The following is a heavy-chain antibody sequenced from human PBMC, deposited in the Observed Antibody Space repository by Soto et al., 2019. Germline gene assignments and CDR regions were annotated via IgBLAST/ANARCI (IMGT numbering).Heavy chain of an antibody. CDR2: IYYSGST. J-gene: IGHJ6*03. Sequence: TLSLTCTVSCGSISSYYWSWIRQPPGKGLEWIGYIYYSGSTNYNPSLKSRVTISVDTSKDQFSLKLSSVTAADTAVYYCAXSLXLPVLRFLEWSKPNVYYMDVWGKGTTVTVSS. D-gene: IGHD3-3*01. V-gene: IGHV4-59*08. CDR1: CGSISSYY. CDR3: AXSLXLPVLRFLEWSKPNVYYMDV.